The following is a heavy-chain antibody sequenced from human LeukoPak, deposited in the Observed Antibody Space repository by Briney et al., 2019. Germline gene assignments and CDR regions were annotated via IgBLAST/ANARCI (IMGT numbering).Heavy chain of an antibody. J-gene: IGHJ4*02. CDR2: ISASGSTI. D-gene: IGHD2-21*02. Sequence: GGSLRLSCAASGFTFSDYYMAWIRQAPGKGLEYISHISASGSTIHYGDSVKGRFTIFRDDARNSVYLQMTSLRAEDTATYFCARDCGGHCYSGFDYWGQGALITVSS. CDR1: GFTFSDYY. V-gene: IGHV3-11*04. CDR3: ARDCGGHCYSGFDY.